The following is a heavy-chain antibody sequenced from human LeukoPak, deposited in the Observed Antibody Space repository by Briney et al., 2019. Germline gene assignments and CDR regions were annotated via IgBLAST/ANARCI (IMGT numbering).Heavy chain of an antibody. CDR2: IYFSGST. CDR3: ARLYCSGGSCYYLDY. CDR1: GGSLSSYY. Sequence: SETLSLTCTVSGGSLSSYYWSWLRQPPGKGLEWIGYIYFSGSTNYNPSLKSRLTISVDTSKNQFSLRLGSVTAADTAVYYCARLYCSGGSCYYLDYWGQGTLVTVSS. D-gene: IGHD2-15*01. V-gene: IGHV4-59*01. J-gene: IGHJ4*02.